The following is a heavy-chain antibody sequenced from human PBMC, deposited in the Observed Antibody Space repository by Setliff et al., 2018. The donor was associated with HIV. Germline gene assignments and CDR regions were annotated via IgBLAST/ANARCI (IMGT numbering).Heavy chain of an antibody. CDR3: ARNTRAGDFDY. J-gene: IGHJ4*02. V-gene: IGHV4-61*09. Sequence: SETLSLTCTVSGGSLDSGSYHWSWIRQPAGKGLEWFGHISTSGSTYYNPSLKSRVAISVDTSKNQFSLRLTSVTAADTAVYYCARNTRAGDFDYWGQGTLVTVSS. CDR1: GGSLDSGSYH. CDR2: ISTSGST. D-gene: IGHD3-10*01.